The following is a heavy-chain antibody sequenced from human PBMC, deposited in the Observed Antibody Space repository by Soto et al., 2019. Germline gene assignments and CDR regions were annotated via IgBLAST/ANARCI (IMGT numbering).Heavy chain of an antibody. D-gene: IGHD3-10*01. Sequence: QVQLVESGGGGVRPGRSLRLSCAASGFTLSSYAMPGARQAPGKGLGWVAVISYDGSNKYYADSVKGRFTISRDNSKNTLYLQMNSLRAEDTAVYYCARDTFGELLAYYFDYWGQGTLVTVSS. V-gene: IGHV3-30-3*01. CDR1: GFTLSSYA. J-gene: IGHJ4*02. CDR2: ISYDGSNK. CDR3: ARDTFGELLAYYFDY.